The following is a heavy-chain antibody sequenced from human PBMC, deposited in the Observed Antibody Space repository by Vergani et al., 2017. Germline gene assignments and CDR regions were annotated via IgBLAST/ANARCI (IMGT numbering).Heavy chain of an antibody. V-gene: IGHV3-30*03. D-gene: IGHD1-26*01. Sequence: QVQLVESGGGVVQPGRSLRLSCAASGFTFSSYGMHWVRQAPGKGLEWVAVISYDGSNKYYADSVKGRFTISRDNSKNTMYLQMNSLRAEDTAVYYCAGATDYYYYGMDVWGQGTTVTVSS. CDR1: GFTFSSYG. CDR3: AGATDYYYYGMDV. J-gene: IGHJ6*02. CDR2: ISYDGSNK.